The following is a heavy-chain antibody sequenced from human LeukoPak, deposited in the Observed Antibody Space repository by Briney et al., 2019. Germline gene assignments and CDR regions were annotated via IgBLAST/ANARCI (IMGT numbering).Heavy chain of an antibody. J-gene: IGHJ4*02. Sequence: SQILSLTFAISGDSVSSDSAAWNWIRQSPSRGLEWLASTYFRSKWYYDYALAVKGRITINPDTSKNQFSLQLNSVTPEDTAVYFCARDPVGGSTIFDSWGQGTLVTVSS. CDR1: GDSVSSDSAA. D-gene: IGHD1-26*01. CDR2: TYFRSKWYY. CDR3: ARDPVGGSTIFDS. V-gene: IGHV6-1*01.